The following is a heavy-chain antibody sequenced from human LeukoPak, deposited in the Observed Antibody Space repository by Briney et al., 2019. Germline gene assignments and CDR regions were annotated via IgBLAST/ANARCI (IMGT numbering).Heavy chain of an antibody. CDR3: ARVSGSYQRAYYFDY. Sequence: ASVKVSCKASAYTFTSYYMHWVRQAPGQGLEWMGRINPNSGGTNYAQKFQGRVTMTRDTSISTAYMELSRLRSGDTAVYYCARVSGSYQRAYYFDYWGQGTLVTVSS. CDR1: AYTFTSYY. CDR2: INPNSGGT. D-gene: IGHD1-26*01. V-gene: IGHV1-2*06. J-gene: IGHJ4*02.